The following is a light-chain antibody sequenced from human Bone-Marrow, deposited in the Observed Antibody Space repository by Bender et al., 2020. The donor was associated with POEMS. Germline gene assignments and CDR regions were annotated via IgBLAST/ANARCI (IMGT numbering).Light chain of an antibody. J-gene: IGLJ3*02. CDR1: SSDVGNYNF. V-gene: IGLV2-23*01. Sequence: QSALTQPASVSGSPGQSITISCTGTSSDVGNYNFVSWYQQHPGKAPKLMIYEGSKRPSGVSNRFSGSKSGNTASLTISGLQAEDEADYYCAVWDDSLNGWVFGGGTKLTVL. CDR2: EGS. CDR3: AVWDDSLNGWV.